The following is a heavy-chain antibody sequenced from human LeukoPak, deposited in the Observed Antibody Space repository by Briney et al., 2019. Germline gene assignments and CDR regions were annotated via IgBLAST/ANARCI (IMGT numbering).Heavy chain of an antibody. D-gene: IGHD3-22*01. CDR1: GFDVSSNY. V-gene: IGHV3-53*04. Sequence: GESLRLSCAASGFDVSSNYMSRVRQVPGKGLEWVSVLYSGGSTYYADSVKGRFTISRHNSKNTLYLQINSLRAEDTAMYYCATSSWVDSSGYEYFQHWGQGTLVTVSS. CDR2: LYSGGST. CDR3: ATSSWVDSSGYEYFQH. J-gene: IGHJ1*01.